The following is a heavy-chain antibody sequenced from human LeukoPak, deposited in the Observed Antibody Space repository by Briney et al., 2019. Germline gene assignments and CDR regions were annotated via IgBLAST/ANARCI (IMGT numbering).Heavy chain of an antibody. CDR3: AREGIAAVGTIDAFDI. Sequence: GGSLRLSCVASGFTFVHFSMHWVRQAPGKGLEWVAFVSGEQTDKYYADSVKGRFTISRDNSRNTLFLEMNSLRPDDTAVYYCAREGIAAVGTIDAFDIWGQGTMVTVSS. V-gene: IGHV3-30*04. CDR2: VSGEQTDK. CDR1: GFTFVHFS. D-gene: IGHD6-13*01. J-gene: IGHJ3*02.